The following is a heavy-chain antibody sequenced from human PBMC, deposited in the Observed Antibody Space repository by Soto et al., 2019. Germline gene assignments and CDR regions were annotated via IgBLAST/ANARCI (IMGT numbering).Heavy chain of an antibody. CDR3: ARSGAGMAPPWDHDAFDI. D-gene: IGHD1-26*01. V-gene: IGHV1-46*01. J-gene: IGHJ3*02. CDR2: INPSGGST. Sequence: ASGKVSCKASGYTFTSYDMHWVRQAPGQGLEWMGIINPSGGSTSYAQKFQGRVTMTRDTSTSTVYMELSSLRSEDTAVYYCARSGAGMAPPWDHDAFDIWGQGTMVT. CDR1: GYTFTSYD.